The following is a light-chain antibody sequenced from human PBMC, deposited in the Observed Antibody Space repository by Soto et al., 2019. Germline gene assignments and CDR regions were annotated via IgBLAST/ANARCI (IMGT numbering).Light chain of an antibody. Sequence: EIVLTQSPGTLSLSPGEGATLSCRASQSVSSNYLAWYQRKPGQAPRLLIYGASSRATGLPDRFSGSGSGTDFTLTISRLEPEDFAVYYCQHCGSSVFTFGPGTKVDVK. CDR3: QHCGSSVFT. V-gene: IGKV3-20*01. CDR1: QSVSSNY. CDR2: GAS. J-gene: IGKJ3*01.